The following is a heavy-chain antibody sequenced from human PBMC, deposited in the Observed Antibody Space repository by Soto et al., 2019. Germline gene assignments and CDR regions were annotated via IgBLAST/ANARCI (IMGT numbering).Heavy chain of an antibody. CDR3: GRHYGGIYFDF. V-gene: IGHV5-51*01. D-gene: IGHD2-21*01. CDR2: IYPGDSDV. CDR1: GYSFTDHW. J-gene: IGHJ4*02. Sequence: EVLLVQSGAEAKKPGESLRISCKASGYSFTDHWIGWVRQVPGKGLEWMGVIYPGDSDVRSRPSDQGQVTISADTSITPAYLQWKSWKTSDTAIYYCGRHYGGIYFDFWGQGTLVTVSS.